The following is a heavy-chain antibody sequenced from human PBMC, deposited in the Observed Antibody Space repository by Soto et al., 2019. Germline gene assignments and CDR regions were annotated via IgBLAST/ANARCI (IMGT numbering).Heavy chain of an antibody. Sequence: PSETLSLTCAVYGGSFSGYYWSWIRQPPGKGLEWIGEINHNGSTNYNPSLKSRVTISVDTSKNQFSLKLSSVTAADTAVYYCARVSGTLYGMDVWGQGTTVTVSS. J-gene: IGHJ6*02. CDR2: INHNGST. CDR1: GGSFSGYY. D-gene: IGHD1-1*01. CDR3: ARVSGTLYGMDV. V-gene: IGHV4-34*01.